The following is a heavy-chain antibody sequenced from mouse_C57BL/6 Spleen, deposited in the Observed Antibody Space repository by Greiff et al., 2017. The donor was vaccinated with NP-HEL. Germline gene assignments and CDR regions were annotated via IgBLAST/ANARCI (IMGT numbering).Heavy chain of an antibody. CDR1: GYTFTSYW. Sequence: VKLQQPGAELVKPGASVKLSCKASGYTFTSYWMHWVKQRPGQGLEWIGMIHPNSGSTNYNEKFKSKATLTVDKSSSTAYMQLSSLTSEDSAVYYCAKDDGYYPSYWYFDVWGTGTTVTVSS. CDR2: IHPNSGST. J-gene: IGHJ1*03. D-gene: IGHD2-3*01. V-gene: IGHV1-64*01. CDR3: AKDDGYYPSYWYFDV.